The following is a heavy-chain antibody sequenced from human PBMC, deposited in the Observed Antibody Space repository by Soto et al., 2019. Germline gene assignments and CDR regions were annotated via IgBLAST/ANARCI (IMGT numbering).Heavy chain of an antibody. D-gene: IGHD2-8*01. CDR1: GGTFSSYA. CDR3: AREKPNGHGMDV. J-gene: IGHJ6*02. CDR2: IIPIFGTA. Sequence: GASVKVSCKASGGTFSSYAISWVRQAPGQGLEWMGGIIPIFGTANYAQKFQGRVTITADKSTSTAYMELSSLRSEDTAVYYCAREKPNGHGMDVWGQGTTVTVSS. V-gene: IGHV1-69*06.